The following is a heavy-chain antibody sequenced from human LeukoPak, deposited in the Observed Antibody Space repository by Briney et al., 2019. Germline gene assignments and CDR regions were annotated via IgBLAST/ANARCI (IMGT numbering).Heavy chain of an antibody. D-gene: IGHD3-9*01. J-gene: IGHJ3*02. Sequence: ASVKVSCKASGGTFSIYAISWVRQAPGQGLEWMGRINPNSGGTNYAQKFQGRVTMTRDTSISTAYMELSRLRSDDTAVYYCARDRSELRYFDWLLSLSDAFDIWGQGTMVAVSS. CDR2: INPNSGGT. CDR1: GGTFSIYA. CDR3: ARDRSELRYFDWLLSLSDAFDI. V-gene: IGHV1-2*06.